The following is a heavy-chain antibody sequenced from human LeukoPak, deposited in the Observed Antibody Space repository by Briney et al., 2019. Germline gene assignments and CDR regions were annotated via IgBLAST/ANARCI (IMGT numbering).Heavy chain of an antibody. CDR3: ARNPYRDFDY. CDR2: IKQDGSEK. CDR1: GFTFRSYW. J-gene: IGHJ4*02. D-gene: IGHD1-1*01. Sequence: PGGSLRLSCAASGFTFRSYWMSWVRQAPGKGLEWVANIKQDGSEKYYVDSVKGRFTISRDNAENSLYLQMNSLRAEDTAVYYCARNPYRDFDYWGQGTLVTVSS. V-gene: IGHV3-7*03.